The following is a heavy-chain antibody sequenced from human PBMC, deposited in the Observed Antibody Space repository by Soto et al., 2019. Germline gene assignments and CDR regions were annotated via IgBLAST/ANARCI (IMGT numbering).Heavy chain of an antibody. CDR3: ASRVGATFYFDY. V-gene: IGHV4-39*01. Sequence: LSLTCTVSGGSISSSSYYWGWIRQPPGKGLEWIGSIYYSGSTYYNPSLKSRVTISVDTSKNQFSLKLSSVTAADTAVYYCASRVGATFYFDYWGQGTLVTVSS. CDR1: GGSISSSSYY. D-gene: IGHD1-26*01. J-gene: IGHJ4*02. CDR2: IYYSGST.